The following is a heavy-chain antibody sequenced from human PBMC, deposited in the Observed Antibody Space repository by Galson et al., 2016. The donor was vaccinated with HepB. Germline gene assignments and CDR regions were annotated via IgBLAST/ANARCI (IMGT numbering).Heavy chain of an antibody. D-gene: IGHD1-1*01. CDR3: AKGFWNGWFDRFDL. J-gene: IGHJ4*02. V-gene: IGHV4-39*01. CDR2: VYYSGST. Sequence: LSLTCTVSGGSVSSGVDYWGWIRQPPGKGLEWIGAVYYSGSTYHNPSLKSRITISIDTSNNQFSLSLRSVTAADTAVYYCAKGFWNGWFDRFDLWGQGTLVPVSS. CDR1: GGSVSSGVDY.